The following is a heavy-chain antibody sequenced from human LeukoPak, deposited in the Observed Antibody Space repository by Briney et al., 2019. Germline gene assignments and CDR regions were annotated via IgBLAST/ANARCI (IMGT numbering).Heavy chain of an antibody. CDR2: IYSGGST. Sequence: QPGGSLRLSCAASEFSVGSNYMTWVRQAPGKGLEWVSLIYSGGSTYYADSVKGRFTISRDNSKNTLYLQMNSLRAEDTAVYYCARSGIVGTTLIDAFDVWGQGTMVTVSS. D-gene: IGHD1-26*01. V-gene: IGHV3-66*01. CDR3: ARSGIVGTTLIDAFDV. CDR1: EFSVGSNY. J-gene: IGHJ3*01.